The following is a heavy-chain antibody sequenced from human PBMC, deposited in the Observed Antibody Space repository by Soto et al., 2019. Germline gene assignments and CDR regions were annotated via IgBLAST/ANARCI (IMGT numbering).Heavy chain of an antibody. Sequence: PGEYLKISCKGSGYSFAGYWITWVRQKPGKGLEWMGRIDPSDSQTYYSPSFRGHVTISVTKSITTVFLQWSSLRASDTAMYYCERRAKHPKWLDPWGHETLVTVSS. CDR1: GYSFAGYW. V-gene: IGHV5-10-1*01. CDR3: ERRAKHPKWLDP. J-gene: IGHJ5*02. CDR2: IDPSDSQT.